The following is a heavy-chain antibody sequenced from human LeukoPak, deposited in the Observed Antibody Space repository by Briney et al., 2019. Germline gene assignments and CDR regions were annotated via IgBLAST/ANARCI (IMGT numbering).Heavy chain of an antibody. V-gene: IGHV4-59*01. Sequence: KPSETLSLTCTVSGGSISSYYWSWIRQPPGEGLEWSGYIYYSGSTNYNPSLKGRVTISVDTSKNQFSLKLSSVTAADTAVYYCARSRDYGDLYYFDYWGQGTLVTVSS. CDR2: IYYSGST. CDR1: GGSISSYY. D-gene: IGHD4-17*01. J-gene: IGHJ4*02. CDR3: ARSRDYGDLYYFDY.